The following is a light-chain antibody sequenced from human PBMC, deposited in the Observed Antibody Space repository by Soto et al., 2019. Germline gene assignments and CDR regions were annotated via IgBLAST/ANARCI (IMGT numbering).Light chain of an antibody. J-gene: IGKJ4*01. Sequence: DIQMTQSPSSVSASVGDRVSITCRASQDISSWVAWYRQRPGKAPKLLIYAATILQSGVPSRFSGSGSGTAFTLTISNLQPEDFASYFCQQANSFPLTFGGGTKVDIK. CDR1: QDISSW. CDR2: AAT. V-gene: IGKV1-12*01. CDR3: QQANSFPLT.